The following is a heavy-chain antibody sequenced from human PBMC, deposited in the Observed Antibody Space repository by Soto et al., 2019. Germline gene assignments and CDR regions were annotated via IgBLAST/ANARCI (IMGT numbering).Heavy chain of an antibody. Sequence: SETLSLTCAVYGGSFSGYYWSWIRQPPGKGLEWIGEINHSGSTNYNPSLKSRVTISVDTSKNQFSLKLSSVTAADTAVYYCASVVVAATSYNWFEPWGQGTLVTVSS. CDR1: GGSFSGYY. CDR3: ASVVVAATSYNWFEP. J-gene: IGHJ5*02. V-gene: IGHV4-34*01. D-gene: IGHD2-15*01. CDR2: INHSGST.